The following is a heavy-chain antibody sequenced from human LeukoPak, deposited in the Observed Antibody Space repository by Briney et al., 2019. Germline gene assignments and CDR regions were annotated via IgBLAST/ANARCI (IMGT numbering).Heavy chain of an antibody. Sequence: PGGSLRLSCAASGFTFNNFGMHWVRQAPGKGLEWVSFIGYEGVHKYCADSVKGRFTIFKDNSKATLYLQMNSLRPEDTAVYYCAKDLHGGYSSDYWGQGTLVTVFS. CDR2: IGYEGVHK. CDR1: GFTFNNFG. J-gene: IGHJ4*02. V-gene: IGHV3-30*02. D-gene: IGHD4-23*01. CDR3: AKDLHGGYSSDY.